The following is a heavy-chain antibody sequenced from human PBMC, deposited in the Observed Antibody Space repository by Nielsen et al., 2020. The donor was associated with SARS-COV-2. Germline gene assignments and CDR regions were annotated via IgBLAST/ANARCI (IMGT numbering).Heavy chain of an antibody. CDR2: IYHSGST. D-gene: IGHD3-22*01. Sequence: SETLSLTCTVSGGSISSYYWGWIRQPPGKGLEWIGSIYHSGSTYYNPSLKSRVTISVDTSKNQFSLKLSSVTAADTAVYYCARVPLGYDSSGYYSGFDYWGQGTLVTVSS. CDR1: GGSISSYY. CDR3: ARVPLGYDSSGYYSGFDY. V-gene: IGHV4-38-2*02. J-gene: IGHJ4*02.